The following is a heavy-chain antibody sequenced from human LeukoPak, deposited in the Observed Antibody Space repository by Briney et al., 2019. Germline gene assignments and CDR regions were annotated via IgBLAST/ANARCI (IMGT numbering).Heavy chain of an antibody. Sequence: ASVKVSCKASGGAFSTYGFSWVRQAPGQGLEWMGGIIPMFGTSNYAQKFQGRVTITADKSTSTAYMELSSLTSDDTAVYYCARDTPVGYDIVPLEYWGQGTLVTVSS. CDR2: IIPMFGTS. CDR3: ARDTPVGYDIVPLEY. CDR1: GGAFSTYG. V-gene: IGHV1-69*06. D-gene: IGHD2-15*01. J-gene: IGHJ4*02.